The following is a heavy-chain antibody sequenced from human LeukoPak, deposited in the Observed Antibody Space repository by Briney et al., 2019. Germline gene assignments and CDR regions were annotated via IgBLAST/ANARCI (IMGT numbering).Heavy chain of an antibody. CDR2: IRYDGTNK. V-gene: IGHV3-30*02. CDR1: GFTFSNSG. D-gene: IGHD5-12*01. J-gene: IGHJ4*02. CDR3: AKDHSRSGYDKGLLDY. Sequence: HSGGSLRLSCAASGFTFSNSGMHWVRQAPGKGLAWVAFIRYDGTNKYYADSVKGRFTISRDNSKNTLYLQMSSLGAEDTAVYFCAKDHSRSGYDKGLLDYWGQGTLVTVSS.